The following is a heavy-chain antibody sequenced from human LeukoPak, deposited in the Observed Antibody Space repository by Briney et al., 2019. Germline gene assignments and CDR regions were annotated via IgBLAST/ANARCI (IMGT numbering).Heavy chain of an antibody. CDR1: GFTFSSYS. V-gene: IGHV3-21*01. Sequence: PGGSLRLSCAASGFTFSSYSMNWVRQAPGKGLEWVSSISSSSSYIYYADSVKGRFTISRDNAKNSLYLQMNSLRAEDTAVYYCARGSGSSGYHRGILDYWGQGTLVTVSS. CDR2: ISSSSSYI. J-gene: IGHJ4*02. CDR3: ARGSGSSGYHRGILDY. D-gene: IGHD3-22*01.